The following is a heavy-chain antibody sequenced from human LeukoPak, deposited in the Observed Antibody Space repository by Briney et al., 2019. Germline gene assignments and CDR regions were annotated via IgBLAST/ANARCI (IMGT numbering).Heavy chain of an antibody. J-gene: IGHJ3*02. Sequence: ASVKVSCKASSYTLTNYGISWVRQAPGQGLEWMGWISAYNGNTNYAQNLQGRVTMTTDTSTNTAYMELRSLRSDDTAVYCCARDQDPGAFDIWGQGTMVTVSS. CDR3: ARDQDPGAFDI. CDR2: ISAYNGNT. V-gene: IGHV1-18*01. CDR1: SYTLTNYG.